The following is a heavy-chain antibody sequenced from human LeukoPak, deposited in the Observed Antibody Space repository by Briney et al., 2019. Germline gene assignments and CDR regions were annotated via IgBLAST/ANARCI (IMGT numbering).Heavy chain of an antibody. V-gene: IGHV3-74*01. CDR2: ISTDGSVT. D-gene: IGHD3-10*01. CDR1: GFTFSNVW. J-gene: IGHJ4*02. CDR3: ARIGGSGSYSGHYFDH. Sequence: GGSLRLSCAASGFTFSNVWMHWVRRAPGKGLVWVSRISTDGSVTSYADSVKGRFTISRDNAKNTMYLQMNSLRAEDTAVYYCARIGGSGSYSGHYFDHWGQGTLVTVSS.